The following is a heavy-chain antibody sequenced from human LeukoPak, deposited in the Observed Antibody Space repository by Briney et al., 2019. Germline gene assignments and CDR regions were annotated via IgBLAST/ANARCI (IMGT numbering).Heavy chain of an antibody. CDR2: IYYAGNT. Sequence: SETLSLTCTVSGGSISSYYWSWVRQPPGKGLEWIGFIYYAGNTNYNPSLKSRVTISVDTSKNQFSLKLSSVTAADTAVYYCASFSSGWYLGYWGQGTLVTVSS. D-gene: IGHD6-19*01. CDR1: GGSISSYY. J-gene: IGHJ4*02. V-gene: IGHV4-59*01. CDR3: ASFSSGWYLGY.